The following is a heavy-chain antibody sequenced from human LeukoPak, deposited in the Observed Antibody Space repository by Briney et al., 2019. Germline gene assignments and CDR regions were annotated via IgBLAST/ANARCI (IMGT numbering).Heavy chain of an antibody. CDR1: GGSISNSTYY. CDR2: IFYRGST. Sequence: SETLSLTCTVSGGSISNSTYYWGWVRQPPGKGLEWIGSIFYRGSTYYTPSLKSRVTISVDTSKNQFSLKLTSVTAADTAMYFCGRNWVADSFDCWGQGTMVTVSS. CDR3: GRNWVADSFDC. V-gene: IGHV4-39*01. J-gene: IGHJ3*01. D-gene: IGHD6-19*01.